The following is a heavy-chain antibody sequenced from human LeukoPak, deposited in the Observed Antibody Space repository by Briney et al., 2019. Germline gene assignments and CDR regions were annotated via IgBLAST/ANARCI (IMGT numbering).Heavy chain of an antibody. J-gene: IGHJ3*02. CDR1: GFTVSSNY. D-gene: IGHD6-13*01. CDR2: IYSGGST. V-gene: IGHV3-66*01. CDR3: ARPGNRYSSSWTAGREDAFDI. Sequence: PGGSLRLSCAASGFTVSSNYMSWVRQAPGKGLEWVSVIYSGGSTYYADSVKGRFTISRDNSKNTLYLQMNSLRAEDTAVYYCARPGNRYSSSWTAGREDAFDIWGQGTMVTVSS.